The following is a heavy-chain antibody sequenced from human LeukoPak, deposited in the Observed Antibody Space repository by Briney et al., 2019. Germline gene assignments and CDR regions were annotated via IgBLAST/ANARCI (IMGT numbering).Heavy chain of an antibody. CDR2: IYYSGST. Sequence: SETLSLTCTVSGVSISSSSYYWGWLRQPPGKGLEWIGSIYYSGSTYYNPSLKSRVTISVDTSKNQFSLKLSSVTAADTAVYYCARVLGYDILTGYYIPLDYWGQGTLVTVSS. D-gene: IGHD3-9*01. CDR3: ARVLGYDILTGYYIPLDY. J-gene: IGHJ4*02. CDR1: GVSISSSSYY. V-gene: IGHV4-39*07.